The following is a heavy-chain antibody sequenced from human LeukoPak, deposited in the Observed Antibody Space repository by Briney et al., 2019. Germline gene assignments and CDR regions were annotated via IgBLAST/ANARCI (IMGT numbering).Heavy chain of an antibody. Sequence: GGSLRLSCAASGFTFSNYPMSWVRQAPGEGLEWVSALSGSGGSAYYADSVKGRFTISRDKSKNTLFLQMNSLRAEDTALYYCAKSQEDDSSGYYYSNFDFWGQGTLVTVSS. D-gene: IGHD3-22*01. CDR2: LSGSGGSA. CDR3: AKSQEDDSSGYYYSNFDF. J-gene: IGHJ4*02. V-gene: IGHV3-23*01. CDR1: GFTFSNYP.